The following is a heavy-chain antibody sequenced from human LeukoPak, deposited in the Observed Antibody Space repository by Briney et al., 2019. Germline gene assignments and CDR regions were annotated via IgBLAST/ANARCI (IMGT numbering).Heavy chain of an antibody. Sequence: TASETLSLTCTVSGGSISSGGYYWSWIRQPAGKGLEWIGRIYTSGSTNYNPSLKSRVTISVDTSKNQFSLKLSSVTAADTAVYYCARAPEYSSGWYRRDWFDPWGQGTLVTVSS. CDR1: GGSISSGGYY. V-gene: IGHV4-61*02. CDR3: ARAPEYSSGWYRRDWFDP. CDR2: IYTSGST. D-gene: IGHD6-19*01. J-gene: IGHJ5*02.